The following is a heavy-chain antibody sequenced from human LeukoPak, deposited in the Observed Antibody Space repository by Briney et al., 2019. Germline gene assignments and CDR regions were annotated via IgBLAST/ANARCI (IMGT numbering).Heavy chain of an antibody. V-gene: IGHV4-39*01. D-gene: IGHD7-27*01. Sequence: SETLSPTCTVSGGSISSSSYYWGWIRQPPGKGLEWIGSIYYSGSTYYNPSLKSRVTISVDTSKNQFSLKLSSVTAADTAVYYCARQFAGAHAFDIWGQGTMVTVSS. CDR3: ARQFAGAHAFDI. CDR2: IYYSGST. J-gene: IGHJ3*02. CDR1: GGSISSSSYY.